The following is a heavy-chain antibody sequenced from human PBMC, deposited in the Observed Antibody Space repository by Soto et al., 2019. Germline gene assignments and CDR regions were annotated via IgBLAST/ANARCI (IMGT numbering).Heavy chain of an antibody. CDR2: IIPIFGTA. D-gene: IGHD2-15*01. Sequence: QVQLVQSGAEVKKPGSSVKVSCKASGGTFSSYAISWVRQAPGQGLEWMGGIIPIFGTANYAQKFQGRVTIPADESTSTAYMELSSLRSEDTAVYYCARDIADCSGGSCYANSYWYFDLWGRGTLVTVSS. CDR3: ARDIADCSGGSCYANSYWYFDL. J-gene: IGHJ2*01. CDR1: GGTFSSYA. V-gene: IGHV1-69*12.